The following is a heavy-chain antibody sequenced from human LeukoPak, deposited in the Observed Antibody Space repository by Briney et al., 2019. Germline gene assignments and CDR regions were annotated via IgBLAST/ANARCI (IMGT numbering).Heavy chain of an antibody. V-gene: IGHV5-51*01. CDR1: EYSFTSYW. Sequence: PGESLKISCKGSEYSFTSYWIGWVRQMPGKGLEWMGIIYPGDSDTRYSPSFQGQVTISADKSISTAYLQWSSLKASDTAMYYCARRRYYGSGSYYPLDAFDIWGQGTMVTVSS. CDR2: IYPGDSDT. J-gene: IGHJ3*02. CDR3: ARRRYYGSGSYYPLDAFDI. D-gene: IGHD3-10*01.